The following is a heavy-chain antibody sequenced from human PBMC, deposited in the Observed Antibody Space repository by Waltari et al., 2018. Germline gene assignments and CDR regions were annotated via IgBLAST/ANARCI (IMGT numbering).Heavy chain of an antibody. CDR2: TSHSGST. D-gene: IGHD3-3*01. V-gene: IGHV4-59*01. Sequence: QPQLQESGPGLVKPSETMSLPCTVSGDSINNYLWGWVRQPPGTRLEWIGYTSHSGSTGYIPYLKSRVTISVDKAKKHFALRLDSVTAADTAIYYRARSFDFWSGDSLGHWGQGTLVTVSS. CDR3: ARSFDFWSGDSLGH. J-gene: IGHJ4*02. CDR1: GDSINNYL.